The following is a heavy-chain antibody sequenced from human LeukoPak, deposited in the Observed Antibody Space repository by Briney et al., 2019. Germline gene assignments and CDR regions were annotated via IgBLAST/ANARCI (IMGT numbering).Heavy chain of an antibody. J-gene: IGHJ6*02. CDR2: ISWNSGSI. CDR3: AKDYNSYYYYGMDV. Sequence: PGGSLRLSCAASGFTFDDYTMHWVRQAPGKGLEWVSGISWNSGSIGYADSVKGRFTISRDNAKNSLYLQMNSLRAEDTALYYCAKDYNSYYYYGMDVWGQGTTVTVSS. CDR1: GFTFDDYT. V-gene: IGHV3-9*01. D-gene: IGHD1-20*01.